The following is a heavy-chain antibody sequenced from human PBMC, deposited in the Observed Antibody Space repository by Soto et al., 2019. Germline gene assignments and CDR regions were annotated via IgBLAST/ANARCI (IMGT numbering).Heavy chain of an antibody. CDR3: ARLETDYYGSGSYLGDYYYMDV. D-gene: IGHD3-10*01. CDR1: GGSISSYY. Sequence: SETLSLTCTVSGGSISSYYWSWIRQPPGKGLEWIGYIYYSGSTNYNPSLKSRVTISVDTSKNQFSLKLSSVTAADTAVYYCARLETDYYGSGSYLGDYYYMDVWGKGTTVTVSS. V-gene: IGHV4-59*08. J-gene: IGHJ6*03. CDR2: IYYSGST.